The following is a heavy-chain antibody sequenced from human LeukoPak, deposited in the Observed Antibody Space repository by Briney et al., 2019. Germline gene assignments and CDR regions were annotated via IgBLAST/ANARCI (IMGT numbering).Heavy chain of an antibody. J-gene: IGHJ4*02. D-gene: IGHD2-2*02. CDR3: AKGSGYCTSTSCYSYFDN. Sequence: HPGRSLRLSCAASGFTFSSYGMHWVRQAPGKGLEWVAVISYDGSNKYYADSVKGRFTISRDNNKNSLSLQMNSLRTQDTALYYCAKGSGYCTSTSCYSYFDNWGQGTLVTVSS. CDR1: GFTFSSYG. V-gene: IGHV3-30*18. CDR2: ISYDGSNK.